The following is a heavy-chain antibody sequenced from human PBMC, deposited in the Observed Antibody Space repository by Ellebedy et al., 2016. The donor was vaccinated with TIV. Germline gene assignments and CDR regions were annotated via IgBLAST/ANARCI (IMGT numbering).Heavy chain of an antibody. CDR2: VFYTGST. D-gene: IGHD6-19*01. CDR1: GGSISSYY. J-gene: IGHJ5*02. Sequence: MPSETLSLTCTVSGGSISSYYWAWIRQPPGKGLEWIGSVFYTGSTYNNPSLKSRVTMSADTSKNQFSLKLSPLTAADTAVYYCARMAGTGRFDPWGQGTLVTVSS. CDR3: ARMAGTGRFDP. V-gene: IGHV4-39*01.